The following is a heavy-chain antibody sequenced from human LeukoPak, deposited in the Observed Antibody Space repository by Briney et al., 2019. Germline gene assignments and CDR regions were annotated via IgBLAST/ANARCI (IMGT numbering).Heavy chain of an antibody. V-gene: IGHV3-30*03. CDR2: ISYDGSNK. CDR1: GFTFSSYG. J-gene: IGHJ4*02. Sequence: EGSLRLSCAASGFTFSSYGMHWVRRAPGKGLEWVAVISYDGSNKYYADSVKGRFTISRDNSKNTLYLQMNSLRAEDTAVYYCARGPGYSGYDLDYWGQGTLVTVSS. CDR3: ARGPGYSGYDLDY. D-gene: IGHD5-12*01.